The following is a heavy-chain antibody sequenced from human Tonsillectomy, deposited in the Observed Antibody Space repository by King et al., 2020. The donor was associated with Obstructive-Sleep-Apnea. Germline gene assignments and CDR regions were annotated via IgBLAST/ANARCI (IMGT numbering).Heavy chain of an antibody. CDR1: GFTFSRSA. J-gene: IGHJ4*02. V-gene: IGHV3-30*04. D-gene: IGHD3-22*01. CDR2: MSYDGTSK. CDR3: ARAPSYYDSSGYDY. Sequence: VQLVESGGGVVQPGRSLRLSCAASGFTFSRSAMHWVRQAPGKGLEWVAIMSYDGTSKNNADSVKGRFTSSRDNSKNTLYLQMNSLRAEDTAVYYCARAPSYYDSSGYDYWGQGTLVTVSS.